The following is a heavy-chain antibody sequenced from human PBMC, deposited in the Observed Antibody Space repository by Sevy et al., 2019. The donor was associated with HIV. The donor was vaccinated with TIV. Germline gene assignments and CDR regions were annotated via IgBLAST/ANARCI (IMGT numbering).Heavy chain of an antibody. V-gene: IGHV3-43*01. D-gene: IGHD6-19*01. J-gene: IGHJ4*02. CDR2: ISWDGGST. CDR3: ASSGWSLYYFDY. Sequence: RGSLRLSCAASGFTFDDYTMHWVRQAPGKGLEWVSLISWDGGSTYYADSVKGRFTISRDNSKNSLYLQMNSLRTEDTALYYCASSGWSLYYFDYWGQGTLVTVSS. CDR1: GFTFDDYT.